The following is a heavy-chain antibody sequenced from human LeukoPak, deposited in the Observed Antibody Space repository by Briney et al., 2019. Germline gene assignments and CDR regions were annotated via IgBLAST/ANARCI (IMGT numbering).Heavy chain of an antibody. V-gene: IGHV4-59*01. J-gene: IGHJ5*02. CDR2: IYYSGST. D-gene: IGHD3-3*01. Sequence: SETLSLTCSVSGDSISSYSWSWIRQPPGKGLEWIGYIYYSGSTNYNPSLKSRVTISVDTSKNQFSLKLSSVTAADTAVYYCARVSGVVQNWFDPWGQGTLVTVSS. CDR3: ARVSGVVQNWFDP. CDR1: GDSISSYS.